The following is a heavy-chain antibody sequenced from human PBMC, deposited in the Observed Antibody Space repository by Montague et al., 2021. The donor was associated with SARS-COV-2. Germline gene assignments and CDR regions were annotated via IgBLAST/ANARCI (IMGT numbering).Heavy chain of an antibody. CDR3: ARWISRLRGVDE. CDR1: GGSFSNYY. D-gene: IGHD3-10*01. Sequence: SETVSLTCAVYGGSFSNYYWTWIRQSPGKRLEWIGEINHTGSTTXNPSLKSRVTISVDTSKKQFSLKLRSVTAADTAVYYCARWISRLRGVDEWGQGTLVTVSS. CDR2: INHTGST. V-gene: IGHV4-34*01. J-gene: IGHJ4*02.